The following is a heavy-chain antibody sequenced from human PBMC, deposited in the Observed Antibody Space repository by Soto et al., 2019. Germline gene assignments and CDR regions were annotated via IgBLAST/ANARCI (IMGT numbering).Heavy chain of an antibody. CDR3: ARDAGYSSGAPEYFDF. V-gene: IGHV3-21*01. J-gene: IGHJ2*01. CDR2: ISSVSSYI. CDR1: GFTFTSYA. Sequence: EVQLVESGGGPVKPGGSLRLSCAASGFTFTSYAMNWVRQAPGKGLEWVSSISSVSSYIYYADSVKGRFTISRDNGKNSLYLQLNSLRAEDTAMYYCARDAGYSSGAPEYFDFWGRGTLVTVSS. D-gene: IGHD6-19*01.